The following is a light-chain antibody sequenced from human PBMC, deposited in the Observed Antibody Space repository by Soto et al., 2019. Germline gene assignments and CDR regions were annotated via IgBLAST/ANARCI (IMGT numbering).Light chain of an antibody. V-gene: IGKV3-15*01. CDR3: KLYYSWSLIT. J-gene: IGKJ5*01. CDR2: GAS. Sequence: EIVMTQSPATLSVSPGESATLSCRASQSVISNLAWYHHIPGQAPRLLISGASTRATGIPARFSGSGSGTDFTLTLSSLQFDDFAVYYCKLYYSWSLITVGQGTRLEIK. CDR1: QSVISN.